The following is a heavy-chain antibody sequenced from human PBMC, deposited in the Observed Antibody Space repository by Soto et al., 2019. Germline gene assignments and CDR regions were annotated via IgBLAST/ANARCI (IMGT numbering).Heavy chain of an antibody. J-gene: IGHJ4*02. V-gene: IGHV3-30-3*01. CDR1: GFTFSSYA. CDR3: ATPLEVRGASFDY. D-gene: IGHD3-10*01. CDR2: ISYDGSNK. Sequence: QVQLVESGVGVVQPGRSLRLSCAASGFTFSSYAMHWVRQAPGKGLEWVAVISYDGSNKYYEDSVKGRFTISRDNSKISLYLQMNSLRAEDTAVYYCATPLEVRGASFDYWGQGTLVTVSS.